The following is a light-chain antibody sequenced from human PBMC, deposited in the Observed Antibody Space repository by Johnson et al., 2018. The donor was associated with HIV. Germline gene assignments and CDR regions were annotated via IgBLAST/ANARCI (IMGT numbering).Light chain of an antibody. CDR3: GTWDLSLNAYV. Sequence: QSVLTQPPSVSAAPGQMVSISCSGSSSNIGKNYVSWYQQFPGTAPKLLIHENKKRPSGISDRFSASKSGTSATLGITGLQTGDEADYFCGTWDLSLNAYVFGPGTKVTVL. CDR1: SSNIGKNY. J-gene: IGLJ1*01. CDR2: ENK. V-gene: IGLV1-51*02.